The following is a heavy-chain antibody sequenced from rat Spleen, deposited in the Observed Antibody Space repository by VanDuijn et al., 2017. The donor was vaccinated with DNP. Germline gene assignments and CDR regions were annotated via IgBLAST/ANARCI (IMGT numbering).Heavy chain of an antibody. D-gene: IGHD1-12*01. Sequence: EVQLVESGGGLVQPGRSLKLSCAVSGFTFNDYYMAWVRQAPANGLEWVATISYNGGTPYYRDSVKGRFTISRDNAQSTLYLQMDSLRSEDTATYYCARHRTIMPYYYSMDAWGQGASVTVSS. V-gene: IGHV5-7*01. CDR3: ARHRTIMPYYYSMDA. CDR1: GFTFNDYY. CDR2: ISYNGGTP. J-gene: IGHJ4*01.